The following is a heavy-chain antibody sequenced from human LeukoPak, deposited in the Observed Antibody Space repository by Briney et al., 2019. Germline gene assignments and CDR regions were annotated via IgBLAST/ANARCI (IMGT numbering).Heavy chain of an antibody. J-gene: IGHJ4*02. D-gene: IGHD2-21*02. Sequence: GGSLRLSCAASGFTFSSYAMSWVRQAPGKGLEWVSAISGSGGSTYYADFVKGRFTISRDNSKNTLYLQMNSLRAEDTDVYYCAKVNHIVVVTALYFDYWGQGTLVTVSS. CDR3: AKVNHIVVVTALYFDY. V-gene: IGHV3-23*01. CDR1: GFTFSSYA. CDR2: ISGSGGST.